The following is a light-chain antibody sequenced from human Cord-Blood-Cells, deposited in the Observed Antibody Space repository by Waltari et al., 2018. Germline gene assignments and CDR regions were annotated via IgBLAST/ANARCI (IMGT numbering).Light chain of an antibody. J-gene: IGKJ1*01. Sequence: DIVMTQSPDYLAVSLGERATINCKSSQSVLYSSNNKNYLAWYQQKPGQPPKRLIYWASSRESGVPDRFSGSGSGTDFTLTISSLQAEDVAVYYCQQYYSTPTFGQGTKVEIK. CDR3: QQYYSTPT. CDR1: QSVLYSSNNKNY. V-gene: IGKV4-1*01. CDR2: WAS.